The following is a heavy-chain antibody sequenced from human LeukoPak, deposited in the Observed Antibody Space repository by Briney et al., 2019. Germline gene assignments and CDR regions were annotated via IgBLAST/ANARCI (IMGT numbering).Heavy chain of an antibody. V-gene: IGHV1-69*04. CDR1: GGTFISYT. CDR3: ARDIGIAARTTRFDY. CDR2: IIPILGIA. Sequence: SVKVSCKASGGTFISYTISWVRQAPGQGLEWMGRIIPILGIANYAQKFQGRVTITADKSTSTAYMELGSLRSEDTAVYYCARDIGIAARTTRFDYWGQGTLVTVSS. D-gene: IGHD6-6*01. J-gene: IGHJ4*02.